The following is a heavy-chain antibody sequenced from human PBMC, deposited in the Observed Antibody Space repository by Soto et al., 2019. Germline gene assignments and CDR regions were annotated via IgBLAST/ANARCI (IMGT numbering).Heavy chain of an antibody. Sequence: QVQLQESGPGLVKPSQTLSLTCTVSGGSISSGGYYWSWIRQHPGKGLEWIGYIYYSGSTYYNPSLKSRVTLSVDTSKNQFSLKLRSVTAADTAVYYCARGEWELNNWFDPWGQGTLVTVSS. V-gene: IGHV4-31*03. CDR3: ARGEWELNNWFDP. J-gene: IGHJ5*02. D-gene: IGHD1-26*01. CDR2: IYYSGST. CDR1: GGSISSGGYY.